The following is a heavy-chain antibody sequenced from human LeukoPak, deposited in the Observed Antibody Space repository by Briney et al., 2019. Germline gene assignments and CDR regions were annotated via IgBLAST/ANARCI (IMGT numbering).Heavy chain of an antibody. CDR1: GGTLSSYA. V-gene: IGHV1-69*05. CDR2: IIPIFGTA. D-gene: IGHD1-26*01. J-gene: IGHJ3*02. Sequence: SVKVSCKASGGTLSSYAISWVRQAPGQGLEWMGGIIPIFGTANYAQKFQGRVTITTDESTSTAYMELSSLRSEDTAVYYCARTEGAAFDIWGQGTMVTVSS. CDR3: ARTEGAAFDI.